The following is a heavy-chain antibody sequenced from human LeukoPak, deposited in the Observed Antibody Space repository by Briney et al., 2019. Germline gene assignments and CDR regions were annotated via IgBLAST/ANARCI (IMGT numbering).Heavy chain of an antibody. J-gene: IGHJ3*02. Sequence: SETLSLTCTVSGDSISSGDYYWSWILQPAGKGLEGIGRISSSGSTNYNPSLKSRGTISVDSSKNPLSLELSPVTAAQTAVYLCVRGPYSYDSSGAFDIWGQGTMVTVSS. D-gene: IGHD3-22*01. V-gene: IGHV4-61*02. CDR3: VRGPYSYDSSGAFDI. CDR1: GDSISSGDYY. CDR2: ISSSGST.